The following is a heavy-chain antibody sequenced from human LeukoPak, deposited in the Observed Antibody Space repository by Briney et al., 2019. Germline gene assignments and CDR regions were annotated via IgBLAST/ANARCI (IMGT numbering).Heavy chain of an antibody. D-gene: IGHD1-26*01. V-gene: IGHV3-21*01. CDR3: ARVGATPH. J-gene: IGHJ4*02. CDR2: ISRGSSKI. Sequence: GGSLRLSCAASGFTFSSYSMNWVRQAPGKGLEWVSAISRGSSKIRYADSVKGPITTSRDNANSSLYRQMNSLRAEDAAVCDCARVGATPHWGQGTLVTVSS. CDR1: GFTFSSYS.